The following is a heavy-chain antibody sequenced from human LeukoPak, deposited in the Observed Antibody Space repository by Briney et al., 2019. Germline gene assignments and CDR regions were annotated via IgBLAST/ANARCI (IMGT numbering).Heavy chain of an antibody. CDR2: ISGSGGST. V-gene: IGHV3-23*01. CDR3: ARGVPDRDAFDI. Sequence: GGSLRLSCAASGFTFSSYGMSWVRQAPGKGLEWVSAISGSGGSTYYADSVKGRFTISRDNAKNSLYLQMNSLRAEDTAVYYCARGVPDRDAFDIWGQGTMVTVSS. J-gene: IGHJ3*02. CDR1: GFTFSSYG.